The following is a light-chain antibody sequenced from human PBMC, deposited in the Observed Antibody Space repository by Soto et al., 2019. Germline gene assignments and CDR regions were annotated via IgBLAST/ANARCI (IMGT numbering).Light chain of an antibody. J-gene: IGKJ5*01. Sequence: DIQMSQSPSSLSASVGDRVTITCRASQSITSYLNWYQQKLGKAPKLLIYGASSLQSGVPSRFSGSGSGTDFTLTISSLQPEDFATYYCQQSYGTPTFGQGTQREIK. CDR2: GAS. V-gene: IGKV1-39*01. CDR3: QQSYGTPT. CDR1: QSITSY.